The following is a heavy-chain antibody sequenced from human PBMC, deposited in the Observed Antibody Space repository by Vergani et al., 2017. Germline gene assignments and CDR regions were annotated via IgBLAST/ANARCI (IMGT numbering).Heavy chain of an antibody. V-gene: IGHV3-7*03. CDR1: GFTFSSYW. Sequence: EVQLVESGGGLVQPGGSLRLSCAASGFTFSSYWMSWVRQAPGKGLEWVANIKQDGSEKYYVDSVKGRFTISRDNAKNSLYLQMNGLRAEDTAVYYCARDYARLPAAADYWGQGTLVTVSS. J-gene: IGHJ4*02. D-gene: IGHD6-13*01. CDR2: IKQDGSEK. CDR3: ARDYARLPAAADY.